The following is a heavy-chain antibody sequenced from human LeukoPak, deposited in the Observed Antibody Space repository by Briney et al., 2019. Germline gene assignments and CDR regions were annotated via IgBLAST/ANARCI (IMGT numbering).Heavy chain of an antibody. Sequence: SVKVSCKASGGTFISYAISWVRQAPGQGLEWMGGIIPIFGTANYAQKFQGRVTITADESTSTAYMELSSLRSEDTAVYYCARLPLTGYSRGYYYGMDVWGQGTTVTVPS. V-gene: IGHV1-69*13. J-gene: IGHJ6*02. CDR1: GGTFISYA. D-gene: IGHD3-9*01. CDR2: IIPIFGTA. CDR3: ARLPLTGYSRGYYYGMDV.